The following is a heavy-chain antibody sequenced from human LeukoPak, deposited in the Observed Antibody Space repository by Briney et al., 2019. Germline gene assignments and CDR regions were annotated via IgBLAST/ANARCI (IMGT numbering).Heavy chain of an antibody. CDR1: GGSISISNR. CDR3: ARVHNDILTDDSLGDKFDY. Sequence: SGTLSLTCAVSGGSISISNRYSWVRQPPGKGLEWIGEIYHTGSTNYNPSLKSRVTISVDKSKNQVSLKLSSVTAADTAVYYCARVHNDILTDDSLGDKFDYWGQGTLVTVSS. D-gene: IGHD3-9*01. CDR2: IYHTGST. J-gene: IGHJ4*02. V-gene: IGHV4-4*02.